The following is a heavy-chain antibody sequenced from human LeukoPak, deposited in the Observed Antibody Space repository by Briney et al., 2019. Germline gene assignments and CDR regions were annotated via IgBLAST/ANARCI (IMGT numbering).Heavy chain of an antibody. D-gene: IGHD6-6*01. CDR3: ARHDAGIAARPFDN. CDR1: GGSISTYY. J-gene: IGHJ4*02. V-gene: IGHV4-4*09. CDR2: IHASRPT. Sequence: PSETLSLTCTVSGGSISTYYWSWIRRPPGKGLEWIAYIHASRPTIYNPSLKSRITISVDTSKNQFSLKLSSVTAADTAVYYCARHDAGIAARPFDNWGQGTLVTVSS.